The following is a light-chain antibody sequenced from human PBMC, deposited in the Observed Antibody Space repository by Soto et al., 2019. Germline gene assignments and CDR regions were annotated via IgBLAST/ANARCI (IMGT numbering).Light chain of an antibody. J-gene: IGKJ4*01. CDR2: GAS. CDR1: QSVSSS. V-gene: IGKV3-20*01. CDR3: QQYGSSLGVT. Sequence: EIMMTQSPATLSVSPGERATLSCRASQSVSSSLAWYQQKPGQAPRLLIYGASSRATGIPDRFSGSGSGTDFTLTISRLEPEDFAVYYCQQYGSSLGVTFGGGTKVDIK.